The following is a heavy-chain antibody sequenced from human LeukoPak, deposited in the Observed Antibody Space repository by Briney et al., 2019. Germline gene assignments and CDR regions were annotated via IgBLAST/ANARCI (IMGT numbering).Heavy chain of an antibody. D-gene: IGHD6-6*01. V-gene: IGHV5-51*01. CDR2: IYPGDSDT. J-gene: IGHJ6*03. CDR3: ARNGMAARTEDDYYDYYMDV. Sequence: GESLKISCKGSGYSFTSYWIGWVRQMPGKGLEWMGIIYPGDSDTRYSPSFQGQVTISADKSISTAYLQWSSLKASDTAMYYCARNGMAARTEDDYYDYYMDVWGKGTTVPVSS. CDR1: GYSFTSYW.